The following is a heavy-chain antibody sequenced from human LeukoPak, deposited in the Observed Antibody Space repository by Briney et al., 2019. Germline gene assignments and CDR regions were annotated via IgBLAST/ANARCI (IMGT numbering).Heavy chain of an antibody. D-gene: IGHD1-14*01. CDR3: ARGASNRFDY. CDR2: IYTDGSST. V-gene: IGHV3-74*01. CDR1: GFTFSNYW. J-gene: IGHJ4*02. Sequence: GGSLRLSCAASGFTFSNYWMHWVRQAPGKGLVWVSRIYTDGSSTNYADSVKGRFTISRDNAKDTLYLQMNSLRGEDTAVYYCARGASNRFDYWGQGTLVTVSS.